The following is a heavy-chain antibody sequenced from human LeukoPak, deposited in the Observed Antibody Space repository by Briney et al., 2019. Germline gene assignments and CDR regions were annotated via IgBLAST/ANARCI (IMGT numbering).Heavy chain of an antibody. CDR2: IYSDSST. CDR1: GITVSSKY. D-gene: IGHD2-15*01. Sequence: GGSLRLSCAASGITVSSKYMCWVRQAPGKGLEWVSVIYSDSSTFYADSVKGRFTISRDISKNTLYLQMNSLRAEDTGLYYCARVQDIGLFRWYWGQGTLVAVSS. CDR3: ARVQDIGLFRWY. V-gene: IGHV3-66*01. J-gene: IGHJ4*02.